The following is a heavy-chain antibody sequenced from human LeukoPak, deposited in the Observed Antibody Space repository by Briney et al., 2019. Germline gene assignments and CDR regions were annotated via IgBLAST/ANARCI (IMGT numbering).Heavy chain of an antibody. D-gene: IGHD1-26*01. CDR1: GFTFSSYG. J-gene: IGHJ6*03. Sequence: GRSLRLSCAASGFTFSSYGMHWVRQAPGKGLEWVAVIWYDGSNKYYADSVKGRFTISRDNSKNTLYLQMNSLRAEDTAVYYCAKDLGSYSAYYYMDVWGKGTTVTVSS. V-gene: IGHV3-33*06. CDR2: IWYDGSNK. CDR3: AKDLGSYSAYYYMDV.